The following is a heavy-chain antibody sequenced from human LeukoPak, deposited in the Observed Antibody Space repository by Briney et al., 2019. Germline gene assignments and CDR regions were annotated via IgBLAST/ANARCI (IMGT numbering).Heavy chain of an antibody. CDR1: GFTFNSCN. J-gene: IGHJ6*03. V-gene: IGHV3-23*01. CDR2: ISSTGGTA. D-gene: IGHD2-15*01. CDR3: AKNGDRGAYCSGGSCYPYYYNMDV. Sequence: GGSLRLSCAASGFTFNSCNMNWVRQAPGKGLEWVSAISSTGGTAYYADSVKGQFTISRDNSKNTLYLQMNSLRAEDTAIYYCAKNGDRGAYCSGGSCYPYYYNMDVWGKGTTVTISS.